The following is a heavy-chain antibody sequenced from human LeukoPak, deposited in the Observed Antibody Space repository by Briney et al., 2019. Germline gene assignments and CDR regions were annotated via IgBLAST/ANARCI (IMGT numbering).Heavy chain of an antibody. D-gene: IGHD3-22*01. V-gene: IGHV5-51*01. Sequence: GESLKISCKGSGYSFTNYWIGWVRQMPGKGLEWMGIIYPGDSDTRYSPSFQGQVTISADKSISTAYLQWSSLKASDTAMYYCARIVDYYDSSGYGGDAFDIWGQGTMVTVSS. J-gene: IGHJ3*02. CDR2: IYPGDSDT. CDR3: ARIVDYYDSSGYGGDAFDI. CDR1: GYSFTNYW.